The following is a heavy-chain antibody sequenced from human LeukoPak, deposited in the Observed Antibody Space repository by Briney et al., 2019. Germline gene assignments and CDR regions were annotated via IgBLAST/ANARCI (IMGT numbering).Heavy chain of an antibody. J-gene: IGHJ4*02. CDR3: ARGSYSGYGVDY. V-gene: IGHV3-48*01. D-gene: IGHD5-12*01. CDR1: GFTFSSYG. CDR2: ISSGSTI. Sequence: GGSLRLSCAASGFTFSSYGMNWVRQAPGKGLEWVSYISSGSTIYYADSVKGRFTISRDNAKNSLYLQMNGLKTEDTAVYYCARGSYSGYGVDYWGQGTLVTVSS.